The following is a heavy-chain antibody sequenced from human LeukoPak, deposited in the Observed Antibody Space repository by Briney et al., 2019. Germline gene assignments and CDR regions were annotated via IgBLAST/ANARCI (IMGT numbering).Heavy chain of an antibody. CDR3: ARSRYCSSTSCSTIGHSFFDY. CDR1: GYTFTGYY. Sequence: ASVKVSCKASGYTFTGYYMHWVRQAPGQGLERMGWINPNSGGTNSAQKFQGRVTMTRDTSINTAHMELSRLRSDDTAVYYCARSRYCSSTSCSTIGHSFFDYWGQGTLVTVSS. CDR2: INPNSGGT. D-gene: IGHD2-2*01. V-gene: IGHV1-2*02. J-gene: IGHJ4*02.